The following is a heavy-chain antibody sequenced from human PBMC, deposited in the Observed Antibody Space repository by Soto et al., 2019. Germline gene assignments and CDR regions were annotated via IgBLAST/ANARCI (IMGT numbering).Heavy chain of an antibody. CDR3: ASNTRYNPPDY. CDR2: ISVSGGST. V-gene: IGHV3-23*01. CDR1: GFTFSSYA. J-gene: IGHJ4*02. D-gene: IGHD5-12*01. Sequence: PGGSLRLSCAASGFTFSSYAMSWVRQAPGKGLAWVSGISVSGGSTYYADSVKGRFTISRDNSKNTLYLQMNSLRAEDTAVYYCASNTRYNPPDYWGQGTRVTVSS.